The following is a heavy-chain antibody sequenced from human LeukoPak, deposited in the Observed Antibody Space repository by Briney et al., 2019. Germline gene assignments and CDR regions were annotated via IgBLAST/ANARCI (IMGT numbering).Heavy chain of an antibody. D-gene: IGHD6-19*01. CDR1: GVSISSNSYY. J-gene: IGHJ3*02. CDR2: IYRSGTT. V-gene: IGHV4-39*01. CDR3: ARQSVAGTIYGAFDI. Sequence: SETLSLTCTVSGVSISSNSYYWGWIRQPPGKGLEWIGSIYRSGTTYYNPSLKSRVTMFVDTSSNQFSLKLSSVTAADTAVYHCARQSVAGTIYGAFDIWGQGTMVTVSS.